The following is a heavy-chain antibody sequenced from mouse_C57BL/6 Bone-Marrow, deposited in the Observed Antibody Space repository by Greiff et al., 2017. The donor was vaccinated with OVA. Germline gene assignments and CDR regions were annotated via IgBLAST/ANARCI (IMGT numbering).Heavy chain of an antibody. CDR3: AREGGAY. CDR1: GYAFSSSW. Sequence: VQLQQSGPELVKPGDSVKISCKASGYAFSSSWMNWVKQRPGKGLEWIGRIYPGDGDTNYNGKFKGKATRTADKSSRTAYMQLSSLTSEDSAVYFCAREGGAYWGQGTTLTVSS. J-gene: IGHJ2*01. V-gene: IGHV1-82*01. CDR2: IYPGDGDT.